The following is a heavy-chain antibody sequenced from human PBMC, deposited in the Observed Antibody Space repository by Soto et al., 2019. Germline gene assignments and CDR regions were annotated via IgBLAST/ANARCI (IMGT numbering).Heavy chain of an antibody. CDR1: GFTFSSYG. CDR2: ISYDGSNK. D-gene: IGHD3-22*01. Sequence: QVQLVESGGGVVQPGRSLRLSCAASGFTFSSYGMHWVRQAPGKGLEWVAVISYDGSNKYYADSVKGRFTISRDNSENTLYLQMNSLRAEDTAVYYCAKECYDSSGYYYVEAFDIWGQGTMVTVSS. CDR3: AKECYDSSGYYYVEAFDI. V-gene: IGHV3-30*18. J-gene: IGHJ3*02.